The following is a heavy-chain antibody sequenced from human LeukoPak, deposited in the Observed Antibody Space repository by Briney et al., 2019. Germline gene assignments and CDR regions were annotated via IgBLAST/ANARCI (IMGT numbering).Heavy chain of an antibody. D-gene: IGHD6-19*01. CDR3: TRDLKAGNRGY. Sequence: GGSLRLSCTGSGFTFGDFAVSWFRQAPGKGLEWVGSISGTVYGATTEYAASVKGRFTISRDDSKSIAYLQMNSLKTEDTAVYYCTRDLKAGNRGYWGQGTLVTVSS. V-gene: IGHV3-49*03. CDR2: ISGTVYGATT. J-gene: IGHJ4*02. CDR1: GFTFGDFA.